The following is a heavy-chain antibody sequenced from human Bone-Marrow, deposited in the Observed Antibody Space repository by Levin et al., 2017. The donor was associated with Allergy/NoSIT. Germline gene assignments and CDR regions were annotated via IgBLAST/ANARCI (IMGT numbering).Heavy chain of an antibody. CDR1: GYTFTSYY. CDR3: ARGAYYYDSSGHASRGDAFDI. CDR2: INPSGGST. D-gene: IGHD3-22*01. V-gene: IGHV1-46*01. Sequence: ASVKVSCKASGYTFTSYYMHWVRQAPGQGLEWMGIINPSGGSTSYAQKFQGRVTMTRDTSTSTVYMELSSLRSEDTAVYYCARGAYYYDSSGHASRGDAFDIWGQGTMVTVSS. J-gene: IGHJ3*02.